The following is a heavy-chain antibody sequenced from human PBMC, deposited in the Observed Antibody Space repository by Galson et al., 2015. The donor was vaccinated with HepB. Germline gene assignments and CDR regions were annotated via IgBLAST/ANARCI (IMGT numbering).Heavy chain of an antibody. CDR2: ISGSGATT. J-gene: IGHJ4*02. Sequence: SLRLSCAASGFTFSNYALNWVRQGPGKRLEWVAAISGSGATTYYAESVEGRFTISRDTSKSTLHLEMNSLRADDTAVYYCAKANYPGYCSGERSGNCFPLYNFDWWGQGTLVTVSS. CDR3: AKANYPGYCSGERSGNCFPLYNFDW. CDR1: GFTFSNYA. D-gene: IGHD2-15*01. V-gene: IGHV3-23*01.